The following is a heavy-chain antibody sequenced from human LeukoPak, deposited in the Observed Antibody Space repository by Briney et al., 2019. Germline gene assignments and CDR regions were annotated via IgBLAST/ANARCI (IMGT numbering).Heavy chain of an antibody. CDR2: IYHSGST. CDR3: ARVPGRCCSSTSCYLARD. Sequence: PSETLSLTCTVSGYSISSGYYWGWIRQPPGKGLEWIGSIYHSGSTYYNPSLKSRVTISVDTSKNQFSLKLSSVTAADTAVYYCARVPGRCCSSTSCYLARDWGQGTLVTVSS. V-gene: IGHV4-38-2*02. D-gene: IGHD2-2*01. J-gene: IGHJ4*02. CDR1: GYSISSGYY.